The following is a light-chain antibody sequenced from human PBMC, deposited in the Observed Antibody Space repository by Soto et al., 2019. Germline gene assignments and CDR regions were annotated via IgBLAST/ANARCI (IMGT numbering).Light chain of an antibody. J-gene: IGKJ5*01. CDR3: QQHGSSPVT. CDR1: QSVTIAY. Sequence: EIVLTQSPGTLSLSPGERVTLSCRASQSVTIAYVAWHQQRPGQAPRLLIFDTSTRATGIPDRFSGSGSGTDFTLAISRLEPEDFAVYYCQQHGSSPVTFGQGTRLEIK. CDR2: DTS. V-gene: IGKV3-20*01.